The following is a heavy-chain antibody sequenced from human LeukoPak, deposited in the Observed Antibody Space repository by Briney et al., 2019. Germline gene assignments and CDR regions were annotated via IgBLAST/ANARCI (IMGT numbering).Heavy chain of an antibody. V-gene: IGHV3-23*01. J-gene: IGHJ4*02. Sequence: GGSLRLSCAASGFTFSNYAMSWVRQAPGKGLEWVSAISVSGGSTYYADAVKGRSTISRDNSKNTLHLQMNSLRGEDRAVYYCAKADDYSNYAPTPLFDYWGQGTLVTDSS. CDR3: AKADDYSNYAPTPLFDY. CDR1: GFTFSNYA. D-gene: IGHD4-11*01. CDR2: ISVSGGST.